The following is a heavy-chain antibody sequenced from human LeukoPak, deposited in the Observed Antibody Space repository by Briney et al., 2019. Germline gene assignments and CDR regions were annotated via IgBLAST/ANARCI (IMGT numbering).Heavy chain of an antibody. D-gene: IGHD3-3*01. J-gene: IGHJ4*02. Sequence: PGGSLRLSCAASGFTFSSYAMSWVRQAPGKGLEWVSAISGSGGSTYYADSVKGRFTISRDNSKNTLYLQMNSLRAEDTAVYYCAKASPYYDFWSGYDIPGYFDYWGQGTLVTVSS. CDR3: AKASPYYDFWSGYDIPGYFDY. CDR1: GFTFSSYA. V-gene: IGHV3-23*01. CDR2: ISGSGGST.